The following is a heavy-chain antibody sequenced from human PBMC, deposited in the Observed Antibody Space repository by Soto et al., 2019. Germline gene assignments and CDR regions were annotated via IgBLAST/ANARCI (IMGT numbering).Heavy chain of an antibody. CDR2: INPNSGGT. CDR3: ARILGYFISTSCPGGMDV. D-gene: IGHD2-2*01. Sequence: ASVKVSCKASGYTFTGYYMHWVRQAPGQGLEWMGWINPNSGGTNYAQKFQGWVTMTRDTSISTAYMELSRLRSDDTAVYYCARILGYFISTSCPGGMDVWGQGTTVTVSS. CDR1: GYTFTGYY. V-gene: IGHV1-2*04. J-gene: IGHJ6*02.